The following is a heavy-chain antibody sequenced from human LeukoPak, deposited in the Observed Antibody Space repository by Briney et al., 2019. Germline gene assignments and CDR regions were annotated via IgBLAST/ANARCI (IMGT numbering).Heavy chain of an antibody. J-gene: IGHJ5*02. Sequence: SETLSLTCTVSGGSISSGDYCWSWIRQPPGKGLEWIGYIYYSGSTYYNPSLKSRVTISVDTSKNQFSLKLSSVTAADTAAYYCARGGLDIVVVPAAQNWFDPWGQGTLVTVSS. V-gene: IGHV4-30-4*01. D-gene: IGHD2-2*01. CDR3: ARGGLDIVVVPAAQNWFDP. CDR1: GGSISSGDYC. CDR2: IYYSGST.